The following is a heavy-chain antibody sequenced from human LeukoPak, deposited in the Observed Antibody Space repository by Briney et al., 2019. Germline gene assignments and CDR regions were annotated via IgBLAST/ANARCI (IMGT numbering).Heavy chain of an antibody. V-gene: IGHV3-7*01. CDR3: VRGYYYHYMDV. J-gene: IGHJ6*03. CDR1: GLTFNNYW. Sequence: GGSLRLSCAASGLTFNNYWMNWVRQAPGKGLEWVANIKQDGSEKYYVDSVKGRFTISRDNAKNSLYLQMNALRTDDTAVYYCVRGYYYHYMDVWGKGTTVTVSS. CDR2: IKQDGSEK.